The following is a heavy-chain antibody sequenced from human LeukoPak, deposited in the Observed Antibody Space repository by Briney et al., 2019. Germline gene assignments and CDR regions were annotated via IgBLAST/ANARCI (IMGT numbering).Heavy chain of an antibody. J-gene: IGHJ6*02. Sequence: GGSLRLSCAVSGFTFTRYWMRWVRQAPGKGLEWVASIKDGGSVKYYVDSVKGRFTISRDNAKNSLYLQMSNLRAEDTAVYFCARGGGLDVWGQGATVTVSS. D-gene: IGHD3-16*01. V-gene: IGHV3-7*03. CDR3: ARGGGLDV. CDR2: IKDGGSVK. CDR1: GFTFTRYW.